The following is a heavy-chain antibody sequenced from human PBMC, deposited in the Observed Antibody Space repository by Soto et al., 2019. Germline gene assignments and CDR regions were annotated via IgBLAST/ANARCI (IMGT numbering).Heavy chain of an antibody. Sequence: QVQLQESGPGLVKPSQTLSLTCTVSGGSISSGDYYWSWIRQPPGKGLEWIGYIYYSGSTYYNPSLKSRVTLSVDTSKNQFSLKLSSVTAADTAVYYCARGTYDSSGYPPVDAFDIWGQGTMVTVSS. CDR1: GGSISSGDYY. J-gene: IGHJ3*02. D-gene: IGHD3-22*01. V-gene: IGHV4-30-4*01. CDR2: IYYSGST. CDR3: ARGTYDSSGYPPVDAFDI.